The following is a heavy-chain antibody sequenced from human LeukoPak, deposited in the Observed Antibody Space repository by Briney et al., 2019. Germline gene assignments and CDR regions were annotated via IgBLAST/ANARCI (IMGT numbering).Heavy chain of an antibody. J-gene: IGHJ4*02. CDR1: GFAFGSYA. Sequence: GGSLRLSCTASGFAFGSYAMYWVRQASGKGLEWVSGIFGSGGSAHYADSVKGRFTISRDNSKNTVYLEMNSLGVEDTAVYYCAKTTVGYSSGRFPGWPADYWGQGTLVTVSS. CDR3: AKTTVGYSSGRFPGWPADY. D-gene: IGHD2-15*01. CDR2: IFGSGGSA. V-gene: IGHV3-23*01.